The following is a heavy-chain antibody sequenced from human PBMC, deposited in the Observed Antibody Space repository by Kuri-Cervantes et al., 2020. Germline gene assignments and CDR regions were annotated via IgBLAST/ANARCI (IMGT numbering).Heavy chain of an antibody. J-gene: IGHJ3*02. D-gene: IGHD6-6*01. CDR3: ARDLEYSSSSLLFYI. Sequence: ASVKVSCKASGYTFTSYGISWVRQAPGQGLEWMGWISAYNGNTNYAQKLQGRVTMTTDTSTSTAYMELRSLRSDDTAVYYCARDLEYSSSSLLFYIWGQGTMVTVSS. CDR1: GYTFTSYG. CDR2: ISAYNGNT. V-gene: IGHV1-18*01.